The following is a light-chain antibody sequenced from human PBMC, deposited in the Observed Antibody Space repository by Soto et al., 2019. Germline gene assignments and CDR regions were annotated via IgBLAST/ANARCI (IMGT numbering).Light chain of an antibody. Sequence: EIVLTQSPATLSLSPGERVTLSCRASQSVSSYLARYQQKPGQAPRLLIYDASKRATGIPPRFSGRGSGTDFTLTISSLEPEDFAVYYCQQRSDWPVTFGPGTTVDFK. CDR1: QSVSSY. CDR2: DAS. CDR3: QQRSDWPVT. J-gene: IGKJ3*01. V-gene: IGKV3-11*01.